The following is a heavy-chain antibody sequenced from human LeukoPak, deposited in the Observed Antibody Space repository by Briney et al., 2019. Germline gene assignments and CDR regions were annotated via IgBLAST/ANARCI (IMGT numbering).Heavy chain of an antibody. D-gene: IGHD3-10*01. CDR1: GFTFSSYA. J-gene: IGHJ4*02. CDR3: ARDVGGRARGVIITSLDY. Sequence: GGSLRLSCAASGFTFSSYAMHWVRQAPGKGLEWVAVISYDGSNKYYADSVKGRFTISRDNPKNTLYLQMNSLRAEDTAVYYCARDVGGRARGVIITSLDYWGQGTLVTVSS. CDR2: ISYDGSNK. V-gene: IGHV3-30*04.